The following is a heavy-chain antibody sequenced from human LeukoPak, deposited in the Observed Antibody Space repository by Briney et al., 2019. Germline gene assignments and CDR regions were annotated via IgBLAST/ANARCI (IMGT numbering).Heavy chain of an antibody. CDR3: ARAGAFLHDAFDI. V-gene: IGHV1-69*13. J-gene: IGHJ3*02. CDR2: IIPIFGTA. CDR1: GGTFSSYA. Sequence: AASVKVSSKASGGTFSSYAISWVRQAPGQGLEWMGGIIPIFGTANYAQKFQGRVTITADESTSTAYMELSSLRSEDTAVYYCARAGAFLHDAFDIWGQGTMVTVSS. D-gene: IGHD1-1*01.